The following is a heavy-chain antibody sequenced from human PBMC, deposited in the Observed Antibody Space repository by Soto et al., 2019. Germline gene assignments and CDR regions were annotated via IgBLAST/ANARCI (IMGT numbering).Heavy chain of an antibody. V-gene: IGHV3-21*01. CDR2: ITSSTSYI. J-gene: IGHJ6*02. CDR3: ARDDTYGMAV. CDR1: GFTFSSYS. Sequence: EVQLVESGGGLVKPGGSLRLSCAASGFTFSSYSMNWVRQAPGKGLEWVSSITSSTSYIYYADSVKGRFTISRDNAKNSLYLQMNSLRAEDTAVYYCARDDTYGMAVWGQGTTVTVSS.